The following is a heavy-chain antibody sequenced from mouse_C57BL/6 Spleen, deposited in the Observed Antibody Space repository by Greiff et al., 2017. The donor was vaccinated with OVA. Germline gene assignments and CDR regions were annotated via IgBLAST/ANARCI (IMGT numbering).Heavy chain of an antibody. J-gene: IGHJ4*01. CDR2: IYPGGGYT. V-gene: IGHV1-63*01. Sequence: QVQLQQSGAELVRPGTSVKMSCKASGYTFTNYWIGWAKQRPGHGLEWIGDIYPGGGYTNYNEKFKGKATLTADKSSSTAYMQFSSLTSEDSAIYYCARGGGGREDAMDYWGQGTSVTVSS. CDR1: GYTFTNYW. D-gene: IGHD1-1*02. CDR3: ARGGGGREDAMDY.